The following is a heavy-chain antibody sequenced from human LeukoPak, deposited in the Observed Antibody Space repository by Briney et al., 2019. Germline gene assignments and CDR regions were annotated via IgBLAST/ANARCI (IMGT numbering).Heavy chain of an antibody. Sequence: GRPLRLSCAASGFTFSSYAMHWVRQAPGKGLEWVAVISYDGSNKYYADSVKGRFTISRDNSKNTLYLQMNSLRAEDTAVYYCARGDTIAAAGFPFDYWGQGTLVTVSS. V-gene: IGHV3-30*04. CDR2: ISYDGSNK. J-gene: IGHJ4*02. D-gene: IGHD6-13*01. CDR1: GFTFSSYA. CDR3: ARGDTIAAAGFPFDY.